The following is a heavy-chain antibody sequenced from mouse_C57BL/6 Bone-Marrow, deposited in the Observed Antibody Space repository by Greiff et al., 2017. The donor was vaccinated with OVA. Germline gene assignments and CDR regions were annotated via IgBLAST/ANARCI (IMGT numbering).Heavy chain of an antibody. Sequence: QVQLQQSGAELARPGASVKLSCKASGYTFASYGISWVKQRTGQGLEWIGEIYPRSGNTYYNEKFKGKATLTADKSSSTAYMELRSLTSEDSAVYFCARPMGYGFAYWGQGTLVTVSA. J-gene: IGHJ3*01. D-gene: IGHD3-1*01. CDR3: ARPMGYGFAY. V-gene: IGHV1-81*01. CDR1: GYTFASYG. CDR2: IYPRSGNT.